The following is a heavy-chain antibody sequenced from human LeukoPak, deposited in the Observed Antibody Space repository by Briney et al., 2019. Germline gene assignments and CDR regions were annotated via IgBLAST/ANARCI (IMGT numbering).Heavy chain of an antibody. CDR3: ARDSRYCSGGNCHLRFDY. Sequence: SETLSLTCTVSGGSISSSSYYWGWIRQPPGKGLEWIGSIYYSGSTYYNPSLKSRVTISVDTSKNQFSLRLASVTAADTAMYYCARDSRYCSGGNCHLRFDYWGQGILSPSPQ. J-gene: IGHJ4*02. CDR2: IYYSGST. V-gene: IGHV4-39*07. D-gene: IGHD2-15*01. CDR1: GGSISSSSYY.